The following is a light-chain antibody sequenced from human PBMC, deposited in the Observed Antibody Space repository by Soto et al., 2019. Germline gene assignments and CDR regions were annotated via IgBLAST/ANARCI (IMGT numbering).Light chain of an antibody. CDR2: DVS. V-gene: IGLV2-14*01. CDR3: SSYTSSSTYV. Sequence: QSVLTQPASVSGSPGQSITISGTGNSSDVGGYNYVSWYQQHPGKAPKLMIYDVSNRPSGVSNRFSGSKSGNTASLTISGLQAEDEADYYCSSYTSSSTYVFGTGTKVTVL. J-gene: IGLJ1*01. CDR1: SSDVGGYNY.